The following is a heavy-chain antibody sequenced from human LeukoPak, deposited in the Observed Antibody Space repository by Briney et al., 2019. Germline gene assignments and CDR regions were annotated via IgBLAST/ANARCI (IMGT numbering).Heavy chain of an antibody. J-gene: IGHJ3*02. CDR3: ARDCIGSSCLDAFDI. V-gene: IGHV4-34*01. CDR2: INHSGST. Sequence: PSETLSLTCAVYGGSFSGYYWSWIRQPPGKGLEWIGEINHSGSTNYNPSLKSRVTISVDTSKNQFSLKLSSVTAADTAVYYCARDCIGSSCLDAFDIWGQGTMVTVSS. D-gene: IGHD6-13*01. CDR1: GGSFSGYY.